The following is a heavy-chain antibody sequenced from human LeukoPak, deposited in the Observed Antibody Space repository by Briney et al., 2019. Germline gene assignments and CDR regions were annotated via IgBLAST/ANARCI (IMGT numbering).Heavy chain of an antibody. CDR1: GFSVTSSY. J-gene: IGHJ4*02. CDR2: IYGGGGT. CDR3: ARALHLAGVVAFDF. D-gene: IGHD3-3*01. Sequence: GGSLRLSCTASGFSVTSSYMTWVRQAPGKGLEWVSVIYGGGGTYYADSVKGRFTVSRDNFRDTLYLQMNSLRGDDSAVYYCARALHLAGVVAFDFWGQGTLVSVSS. V-gene: IGHV3-66*01.